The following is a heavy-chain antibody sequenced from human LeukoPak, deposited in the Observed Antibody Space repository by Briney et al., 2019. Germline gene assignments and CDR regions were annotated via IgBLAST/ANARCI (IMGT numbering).Heavy chain of an antibody. Sequence: GGSLRLSCAASGFTFSDYILDWVRQAPGKGLEWVGRIRRGANSYTTEYAASVKGRFTISRDDSKNSLYLHTNSLRAEDTAVYYCAKGIYSSGWSYFDYWGHGTLVTVSS. J-gene: IGHJ4*01. CDR3: AKGIYSSGWSYFDY. V-gene: IGHV3-72*01. D-gene: IGHD6-19*01. CDR2: IRRGANSYTT. CDR1: GFTFSDYI.